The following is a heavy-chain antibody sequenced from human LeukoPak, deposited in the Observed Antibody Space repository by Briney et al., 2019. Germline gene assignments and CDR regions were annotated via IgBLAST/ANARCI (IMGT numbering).Heavy chain of an antibody. V-gene: IGHV5-51*01. J-gene: IGHJ4*02. D-gene: IGHD3-9*01. CDR2: IYPGDSDT. CDR1: GYSFTSYW. Sequence: GESLKISCKSSGYSFTSYWIGWGRQMPGKGLEWMGIIYPGDSDTRYSPSFQGQVTISADKSISTAYLQWSSLKASDTAMYYCARATNFDWSNRYFDYWGQGTLVTVSS. CDR3: ARATNFDWSNRYFDY.